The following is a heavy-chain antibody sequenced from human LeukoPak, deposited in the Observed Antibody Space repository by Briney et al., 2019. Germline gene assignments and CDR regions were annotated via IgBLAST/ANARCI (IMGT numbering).Heavy chain of an antibody. CDR2: IYSGGST. CDR1: GFTVSSNY. D-gene: IGHD3-10*01. CDR3: ARAQGGEWFDP. Sequence: GGSLRLSCAASGFTVSSNYMSWVRQAPGKGLEWVSVIYSGGSTYYADSVKGRFTISRDNSKNTLYLQMNSLRAEDTAVYYCARAQGGEWFDPWGQGTLVTVSS. J-gene: IGHJ5*02. V-gene: IGHV3-66*01.